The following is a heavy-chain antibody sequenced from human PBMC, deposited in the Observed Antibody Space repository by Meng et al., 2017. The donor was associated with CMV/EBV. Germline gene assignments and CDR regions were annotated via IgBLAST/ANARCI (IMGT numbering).Heavy chain of an antibody. CDR3: ARDGGTYYYDSSGYYEYDY. CDR2: INPNSGGT. Sequence: QVPVVQSGAEVKKPGASVKVSCKASGYTFTGYYMHWVRQAPGQGLEWMGWINPNSGGTNYAQKFQGRVTMTRDTSISTAYMELSRLRSDDTAVYYCARDGGTYYYDSSGYYEYDYWGQGTLVTVSS. D-gene: IGHD3-22*01. CDR1: GYTFTGYY. J-gene: IGHJ4*02. V-gene: IGHV1-2*02.